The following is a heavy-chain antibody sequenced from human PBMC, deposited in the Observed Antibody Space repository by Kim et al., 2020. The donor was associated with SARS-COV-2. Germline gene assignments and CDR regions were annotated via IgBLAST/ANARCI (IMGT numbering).Heavy chain of an antibody. J-gene: IGHJ6*02. V-gene: IGHV5-51*01. CDR2: IYPGDSDT. Sequence: SLKISFQGSGYSFTLYFLFFVLPLPGKGLEWMGIIYPGDSDTRYSPSFQGQVTISADKSISTAYLQWSSLKASDTAMYYCARHNLDTITMVRYYYGMDVWGQGTTVTVSS. D-gene: IGHD3-10*01. CDR1: GYSFTLYF. CDR3: ARHNLDTITMVRYYYGMDV.